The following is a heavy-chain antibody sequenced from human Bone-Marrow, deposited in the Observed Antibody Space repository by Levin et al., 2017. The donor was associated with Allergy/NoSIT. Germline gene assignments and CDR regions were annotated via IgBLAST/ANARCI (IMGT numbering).Heavy chain of an antibody. D-gene: IGHD5-24*01. CDR3: ARVEDGYNLYFDY. CDR1: GGTFSSYA. CDR2: IIPIFGTA. V-gene: IGHV1-69*13. J-gene: IGHJ4*02. Sequence: SVKVSCKASGGTFSSYAISWVRQAPGQGLEWMGGIIPIFGTANYAQKFQGRVTITADESTSTAYMELSSLRSEDTAVYYCARVEDGYNLYFDYWGQGTLVTVSS.